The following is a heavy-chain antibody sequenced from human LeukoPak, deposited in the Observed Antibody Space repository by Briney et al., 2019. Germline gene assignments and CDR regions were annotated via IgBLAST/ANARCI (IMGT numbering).Heavy chain of an antibody. Sequence: GASVKVSCKTSGYTFTTYGISWVRQAPGQGLEWMGWISTYRGNTNYAQKFQGRVTMTTDTSTSTAYMELRSLRSDDTAVYYCARDRGTKWNDIWGYYYYYYMDVWGKGTTVTVSS. J-gene: IGHJ6*03. CDR2: ISTYRGNT. CDR1: GYTFTTYG. V-gene: IGHV1-18*01. CDR3: ARDRGTKWNDIWGYYYYYYMDV. D-gene: IGHD1-1*01.